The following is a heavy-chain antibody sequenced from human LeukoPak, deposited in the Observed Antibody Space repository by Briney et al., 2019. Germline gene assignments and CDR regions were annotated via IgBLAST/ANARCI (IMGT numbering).Heavy chain of an antibody. CDR1: GFSFSGYW. D-gene: IGHD3-10*02. CDR2: ISSSGSTI. V-gene: IGHV3-48*04. J-gene: IGHJ6*04. Sequence: GGSLRLSCTTSGFSFSGYWMHWVRQAPGKGLEWVSYISSSGSTIYYADSVKGRFTISRDNAKNSLYLQMNSLRAEDTAVYYCAELGITMIGGVWGKGTTVTISS. CDR3: AELGITMIGGV.